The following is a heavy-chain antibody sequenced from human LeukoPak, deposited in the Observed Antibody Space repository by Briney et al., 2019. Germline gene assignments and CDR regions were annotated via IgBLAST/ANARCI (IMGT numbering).Heavy chain of an antibody. CDR1: GGSFSGYY. D-gene: IGHD2-15*01. CDR3: ARGTRGYCSGGSCSYYYYYYMDV. V-gene: IGHV4-34*01. J-gene: IGHJ6*03. CDR2: INHSGST. Sequence: PSETLSLTCAVYGGSFSGYYWSWIRQPPGKGLEWIGEINHSGSTNYNPSLKSRVTISVDTSKNQFSLKLSSVTAADTAVYYCARGTRGYCSGGSCSYYYYYYMDVWGKGTTVTVSS.